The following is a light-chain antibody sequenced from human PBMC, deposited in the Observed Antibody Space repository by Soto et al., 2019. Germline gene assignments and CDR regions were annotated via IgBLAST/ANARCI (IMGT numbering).Light chain of an antibody. V-gene: IGLV1-47*01. Sequence: QSVLTQPPSASGTPGQRVTISCSGSSSNIGSNYVYWYQQLPGTAPKLLIYRNNQRPSGVPDRFSGSKSGTSASLAISGLXXXXXXDYYCAAWDDSLSGYVVFGGGTKLTVL. CDR3: AAWDDSLSGYVV. CDR2: RNN. J-gene: IGLJ2*01. CDR1: SSNIGSNY.